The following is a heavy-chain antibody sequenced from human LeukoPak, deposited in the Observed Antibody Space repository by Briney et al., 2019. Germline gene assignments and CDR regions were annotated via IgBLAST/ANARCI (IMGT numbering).Heavy chain of an antibody. CDR1: GFTVSSNY. V-gene: IGHV3-66*01. CDR2: ISSGGSK. Sequence: GGSLRLSCAASGFTVSSNYMSWVRQAPGKGLEWVSVISSGGSKYYADSVKGRFTISRDNSKNTPYLQMNSRRAEDTAVYYWASGVVVITDGDDFDYWGQGALFTVSS. J-gene: IGHJ4*02. CDR3: ASGVVVITDGDDFDY. D-gene: IGHD3-22*01.